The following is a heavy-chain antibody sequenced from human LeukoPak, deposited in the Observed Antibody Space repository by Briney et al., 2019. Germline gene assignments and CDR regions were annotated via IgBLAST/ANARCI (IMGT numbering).Heavy chain of an antibody. V-gene: IGHV1-2*06. Sequence: ASVKVSCKASGYTFTGYYMHWVRHAPGQGLEWMGRINPNSGGTNYAQKFQGRVTMTRHTSISTAYMELSRLRSDDTAVYYCARDIEYSSYNFDYWGQGTLVTVSS. J-gene: IGHJ4*02. CDR1: GYTFTGYY. D-gene: IGHD6-6*01. CDR3: ARDIEYSSYNFDY. CDR2: INPNSGGT.